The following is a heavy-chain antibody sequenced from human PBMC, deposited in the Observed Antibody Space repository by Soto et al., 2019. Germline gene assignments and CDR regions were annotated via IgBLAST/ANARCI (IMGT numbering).Heavy chain of an antibody. Sequence: SETLSLTCAVYGGSFSGYYWSWIRQPPGKGLEWIGEINHSGSTNYNPSLKSRVTISVDTSKNQFSLKLSSVTAADTAVYYCAGLPWAARRLFDYYYYMDVWGKGTTVTVSS. V-gene: IGHV4-34*01. CDR2: INHSGST. J-gene: IGHJ6*03. D-gene: IGHD6-6*01. CDR3: AGLPWAARRLFDYYYYMDV. CDR1: GGSFSGYY.